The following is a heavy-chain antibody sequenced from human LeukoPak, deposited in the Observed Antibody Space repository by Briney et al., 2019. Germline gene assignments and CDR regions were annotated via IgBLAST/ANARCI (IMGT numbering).Heavy chain of an antibody. CDR3: ARDTITYYYDSSGYYQPDAFDI. CDR1: GYTFTGYY. Sequence: ASVKVSCKASGYTFTGYYMHWVRQAPGQGLEWMGWINPNSGGTNYAQKFQGRVTMTRVTSISTAYMELSRLRSDDTAVYYCARDTITYYYDSSGYYQPDAFDIWGQGTMVTVSS. V-gene: IGHV1-2*02. J-gene: IGHJ3*02. D-gene: IGHD3-22*01. CDR2: INPNSGGT.